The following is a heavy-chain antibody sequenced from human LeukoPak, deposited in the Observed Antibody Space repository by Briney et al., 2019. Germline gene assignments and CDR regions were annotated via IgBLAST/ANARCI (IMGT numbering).Heavy chain of an antibody. J-gene: IGHJ4*02. CDR2: ISSNGGST. D-gene: IGHD1-7*01. V-gene: IGHV3-64*01. Sequence: QPGGSLRLSCAASGFTFSSYAMHWVRQAPGKGLEYVSAISSNGGSTYYANSVKGRFTISRDNSKKTLYLQMGSLRAEDMAVYYCATTGTTGNANDYWGQGTLVTVSS. CDR3: ATTGTTGNANDY. CDR1: GFTFSSYA.